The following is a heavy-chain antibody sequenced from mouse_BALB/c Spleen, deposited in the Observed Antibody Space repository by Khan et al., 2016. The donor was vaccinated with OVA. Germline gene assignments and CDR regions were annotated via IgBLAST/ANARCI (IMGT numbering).Heavy chain of an antibody. CDR1: GFTFSTYG. V-gene: IGHV5-6*01. J-gene: IGHJ3*01. CDR2: VSTGGHYT. Sequence: EVELVESGGDVVKPGGSLKLSCAASGFTFSTYGMSWVRQTPDKRLEWVATVSTGGHYTYYPDTVKGRFTISSDNAKNHLYLQMSSLKYEDTAMFYCARLAYYYDSEGFAYWGQGTLVTVSA. D-gene: IGHD1-1*01. CDR3: ARLAYYYDSEGFAY.